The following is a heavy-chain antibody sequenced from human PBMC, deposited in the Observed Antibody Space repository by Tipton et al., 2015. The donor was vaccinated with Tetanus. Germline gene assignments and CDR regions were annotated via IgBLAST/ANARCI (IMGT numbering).Heavy chain of an antibody. CDR2: IYYSGST. CDR3: ATSRAVAVFDY. D-gene: IGHD6-19*01. V-gene: IGHV4-61*01. CDR1: GGSVSSGSYY. Sequence: TLSLTCTVSGGSVSSGSYYWSWIRQPPGKGLEWIGYIYYSGSTNYNPSLKSRVTISVDTSKNQFSLKLSSVTAADTAVYYCATSRAVAVFDYWGQGTLVTVSS. J-gene: IGHJ4*02.